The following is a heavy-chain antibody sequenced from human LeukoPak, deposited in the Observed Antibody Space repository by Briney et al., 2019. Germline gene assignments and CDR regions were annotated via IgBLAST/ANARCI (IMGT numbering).Heavy chain of an antibody. CDR2: INPNSGAT. Sequence: ASVKVSCKASGYIFTGYYMHWVRQAPGQGLEWMGWINPNSGATNYAQKFQGRVTMTRDTSISTASMELSRLRSDDTAVYYCAREKDLLYSHAFDIWGQGTMVTVSS. V-gene: IGHV1-2*02. J-gene: IGHJ3*02. D-gene: IGHD3-10*01. CDR3: AREKDLLYSHAFDI. CDR1: GYIFTGYY.